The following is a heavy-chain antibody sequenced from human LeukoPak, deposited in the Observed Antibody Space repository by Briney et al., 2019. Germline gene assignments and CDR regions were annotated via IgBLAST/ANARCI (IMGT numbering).Heavy chain of an antibody. CDR3: ARDLRVDVYWWLFHDY. V-gene: IGHV1-69*05. J-gene: IGHJ4*02. CDR1: GGTFSSYA. D-gene: IGHD3-22*01. Sequence: VASVKVSCKASGGTFSSYAISWVRQAPGQGLEWMGRIIPIFGTANYAQKFQGRVTITTDESTSTAYMELSSLGPEDTAVYYCARDLRVDVYWWLFHDYWGQGTLVTVSS. CDR2: IIPIFGTA.